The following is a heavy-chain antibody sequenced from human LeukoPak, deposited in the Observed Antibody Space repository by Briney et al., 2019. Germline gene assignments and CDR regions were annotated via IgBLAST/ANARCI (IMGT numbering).Heavy chain of an antibody. Sequence: PSETLSLTCTVTGGSISSYYWSWIRQPPGKGLEWIGYIYYSRSTNYNPSLKSRVTISVDTSKNQFSLKLSSVTAADTAVYYCARRRGKYYYGSGTTFQWSYGMDVWGQGTTVTVSS. J-gene: IGHJ6*02. CDR3: ARRRGKYYYGSGTTFQWSYGMDV. D-gene: IGHD3-10*01. CDR1: GGSISSYY. V-gene: IGHV4-59*08. CDR2: IYYSRST.